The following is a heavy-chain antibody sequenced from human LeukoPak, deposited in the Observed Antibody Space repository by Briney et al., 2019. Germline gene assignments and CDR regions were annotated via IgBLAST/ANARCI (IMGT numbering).Heavy chain of an antibody. CDR3: ARGRRVGVTTSWRYYYYGMDV. Sequence: SETLSLTCAVYGGSFSGYYWSWIRQPPGKGLEWMGEINHSGSTNYNPSLKSRVTISVDTSKNQFSLKLSSVTAADTAVYYCARGRRVGVTTSWRYYYYGMDVWGKGTTVTVSS. V-gene: IGHV4-34*01. D-gene: IGHD4-17*01. CDR2: INHSGST. CDR1: GGSFSGYY. J-gene: IGHJ6*04.